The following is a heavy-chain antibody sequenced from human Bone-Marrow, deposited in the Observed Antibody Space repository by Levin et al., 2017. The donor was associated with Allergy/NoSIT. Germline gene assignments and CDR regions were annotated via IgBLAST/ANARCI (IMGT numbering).Heavy chain of an antibody. V-gene: IGHV3-30*18. CDR1: GFTFSSYG. D-gene: IGHD6-19*01. CDR2: ISYDGSNK. J-gene: IGHJ6*02. CDR3: AKDYGIAVAGLYYYYGMDV. Sequence: GGSLRLSCAASGFTFSSYGMHWVRQAPGKGLEWVAVISYDGSNKYYADSVKGRFTISRDNSKNTLYLQMNSLRAEDTAVYYCAKDYGIAVAGLYYYYGMDVWGQGTTVTVSS.